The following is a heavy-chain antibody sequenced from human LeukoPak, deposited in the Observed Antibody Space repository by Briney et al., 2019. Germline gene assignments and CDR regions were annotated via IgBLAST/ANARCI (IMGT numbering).Heavy chain of an antibody. CDR2: IYYSGNT. Sequence: SETLSLTCTVSGGSIRSYYWSWIRQPPGKGLEWIGYIYYSGNTNYNPSPKSRVTISVDTSKNQFSLKLSSVTAADTAVYYCARYSSGWRYHFGYWGQGILVTVSS. V-gene: IGHV4-59*01. CDR1: GGSIRSYY. CDR3: ARYSSGWRYHFGY. D-gene: IGHD6-19*01. J-gene: IGHJ4*02.